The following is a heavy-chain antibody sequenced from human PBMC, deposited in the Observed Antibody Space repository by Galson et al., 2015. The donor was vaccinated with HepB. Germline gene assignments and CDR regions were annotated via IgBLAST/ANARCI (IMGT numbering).Heavy chain of an antibody. CDR1: GFTFSSYG. J-gene: IGHJ4*02. Sequence: SLRLSCAASGFTFSSYGMHWVRQAPGKGLEWVAVIWYDGSNKYYADSVKGRFTISRDNSKNTLYLQMNSLRAEDTAVYYCARDRMNGMVRGVIIGYWGQGTLVTVSS. V-gene: IGHV3-33*01. D-gene: IGHD3-10*01. CDR3: ARDRMNGMVRGVIIGY. CDR2: IWYDGSNK.